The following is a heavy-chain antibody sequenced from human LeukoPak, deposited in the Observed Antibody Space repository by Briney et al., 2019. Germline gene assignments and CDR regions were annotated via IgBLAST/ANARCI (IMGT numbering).Heavy chain of an antibody. Sequence: SQTLSLTCTVSGGSISSGSYYWSWIRQPAGKGLEWIGRIYTSGSTNYNPSLKSRVTISVDTSKNQFSLKLSSVTAADTAVYYCARDVPGIAVAGPGAYYYYGMDVWGQGTTVTVSS. CDR2: IYTSGST. D-gene: IGHD6-19*01. CDR1: GGSISSGSYY. J-gene: IGHJ6*02. V-gene: IGHV4-61*02. CDR3: ARDVPGIAVAGPGAYYYYGMDV.